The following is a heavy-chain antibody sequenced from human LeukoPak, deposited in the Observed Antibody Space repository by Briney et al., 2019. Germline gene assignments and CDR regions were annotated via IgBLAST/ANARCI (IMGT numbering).Heavy chain of an antibody. CDR3: RGGTIGAAGKWFDP. D-gene: IGHD6-13*01. CDR2: IRSKASGGTT. V-gene: IGHV3-49*04. Sequence: SLRLSCTASGFTFGDYAMSWVRQAPGKGLEWVGFIRSKASGGTTEYAASVKGRFTISRDDSKSIAYLQMNSLKTEDTAVYYCRGGTIGAAGKWFDPWGQGTLVTVSS. CDR1: GFTFGDYA. J-gene: IGHJ5*02.